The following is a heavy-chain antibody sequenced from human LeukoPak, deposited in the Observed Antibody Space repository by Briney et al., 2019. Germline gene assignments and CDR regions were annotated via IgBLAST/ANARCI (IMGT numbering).Heavy chain of an antibody. CDR1: GLTFSNYE. V-gene: IGHV3-48*03. J-gene: IGHJ4*02. Sequence: GGSLRLSCAASGLTFSNYEMDWVRQAPGKRLEWISYISGSGNTMYYADSVKGRFTISRDNAKDSLSLQLNSLRVEDTAVYYCARDAGIGGTDFDYWGQGALVTVSS. D-gene: IGHD1-26*01. CDR2: ISGSGNTM. CDR3: ARDAGIGGTDFDY.